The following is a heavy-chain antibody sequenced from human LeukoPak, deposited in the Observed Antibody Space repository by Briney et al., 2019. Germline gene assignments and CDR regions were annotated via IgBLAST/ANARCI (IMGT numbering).Heavy chain of an antibody. J-gene: IGHJ2*01. CDR2: IYYSGST. V-gene: IGHV4-59*01. CDR3: ARRVSYDSSGYYYGWYFDL. Sequence: SEILSLTCTVSGGSISSYYWSWIRQPPGKGLEWIAYIYYSGSTNYNPSLKSRVTISVDTSKNQFSLKLSSVTAADTAVYYCARRVSYDSSGYYYGWYFDLWGRGTLVTVSS. CDR1: GGSISSYY. D-gene: IGHD3-22*01.